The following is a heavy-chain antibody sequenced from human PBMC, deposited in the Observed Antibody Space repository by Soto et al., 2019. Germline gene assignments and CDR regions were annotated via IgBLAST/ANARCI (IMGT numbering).Heavy chain of an antibody. D-gene: IGHD3-3*01. CDR2: IYYSGST. Sequence: SETLCLTCTVSGGSISSYYWSWIRQPPGKGLEWIGYIYYSGSTNYNPSLKSRVTISVDTSKNQFSLKLSSVTAADTAVYYCARPYSEGDAFDIWGQGTMVTVSS. CDR3: ARPYSEGDAFDI. V-gene: IGHV4-59*08. CDR1: GGSISSYY. J-gene: IGHJ3*02.